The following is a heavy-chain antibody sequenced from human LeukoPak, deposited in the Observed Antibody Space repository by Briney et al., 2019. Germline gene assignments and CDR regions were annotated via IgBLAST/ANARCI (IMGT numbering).Heavy chain of an antibody. V-gene: IGHV3-15*01. D-gene: IGHD4-17*01. Sequence: GGSLRLSCAASGFTFSNAWMSWVRQAPGKGLEWVGRIKSKSDGGTTDYAAPVKDRFTISRDDSKNTLYLQMNSLKTEDTAVYYCTTKKNEGDYASLVDYYGMDVWGQGTTVTVSS. CDR2: IKSKSDGGTT. CDR3: TTKKNEGDYASLVDYYGMDV. J-gene: IGHJ6*02. CDR1: GFTFSNAW.